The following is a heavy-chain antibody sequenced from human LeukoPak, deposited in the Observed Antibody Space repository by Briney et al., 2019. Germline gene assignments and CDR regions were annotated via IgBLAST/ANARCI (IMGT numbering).Heavy chain of an antibody. V-gene: IGHV3-23*01. J-gene: IGHJ4*02. D-gene: IGHD6-13*01. Sequence: GGSLRLSCAASGFTFSRYWMSWVRQAPGKGLEWVSAISGSGGSTYYADSVRGRFTISRDNSKNMLYLQVNSLRAEDTALYYCAKDGSSWYGFSDYWGQGTLVTVSS. CDR2: ISGSGGST. CDR3: AKDGSSWYGFSDY. CDR1: GFTFSRYW.